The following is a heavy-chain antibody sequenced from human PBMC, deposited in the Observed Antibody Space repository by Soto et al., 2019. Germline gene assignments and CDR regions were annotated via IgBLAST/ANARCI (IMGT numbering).Heavy chain of an antibody. CDR1: GGSLSGSNW. V-gene: IGHV4-4*02. CDR3: ARDIGVGERQKDTGFAP. J-gene: IGHJ5*02. CDR2: IYHSGST. D-gene: IGHD3-10*01. Sequence: SETLSLTSAVSGGSLSGSNWWSWVRPPPGKGLEWIGEIYHSGSTNYNPSLKSRVTISVDKSTHQFSLKLSPVNAADTAVYYFARDIGVGERQKDTGFAPWVKGSLVTGSS.